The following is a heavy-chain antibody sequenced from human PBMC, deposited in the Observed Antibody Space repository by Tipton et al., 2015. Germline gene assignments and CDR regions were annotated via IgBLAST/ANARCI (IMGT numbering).Heavy chain of an antibody. V-gene: IGHV4-59*01. Sequence: TLSLTCSVSSDSISKYYWSWIRQPPGKELEWIGYIQYSGSTNYNPPLKSRVTISVDTSKTQFSLKMSSVTAADTAVYFCARDLEHGMDVWGQGTTVTVSS. CDR1: SDSISKYY. CDR2: IQYSGST. J-gene: IGHJ6*02. D-gene: IGHD5-24*01. CDR3: ARDLEHGMDV.